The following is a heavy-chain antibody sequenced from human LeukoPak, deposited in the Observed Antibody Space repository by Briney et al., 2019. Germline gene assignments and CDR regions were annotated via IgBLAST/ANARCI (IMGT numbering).Heavy chain of an antibody. J-gene: IGHJ4*02. V-gene: IGHV3-23*01. CDR1: GFTFSSYA. Sequence: PGGSLRLSCAASGFTFSSYAMSRVRQAPGKGLEWVSAISGSGGSTYYADSVKGRFTISRDNSKNTLYLQMNSLRAEDTAVYYCARGGVVWFGDSEVDYWGQGTLVTVSS. CDR2: ISGSGGST. CDR3: ARGGVVWFGDSEVDY. D-gene: IGHD3-10*01.